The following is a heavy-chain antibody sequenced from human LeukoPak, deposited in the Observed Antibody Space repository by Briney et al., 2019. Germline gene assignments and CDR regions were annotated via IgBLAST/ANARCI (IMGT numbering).Heavy chain of an antibody. V-gene: IGHV3-74*01. J-gene: IGHJ6*03. CDR3: ARGMLSSAGYHWYYYMDV. CDR1: GFTSGNYW. CDR2: IADDGSDT. D-gene: IGHD3-3*01. Sequence: PGGSPRLSCVASGFTSGNYWMHWVRQAPGKGPEWVSRIADDGSDTHYAVSVKGRFTISRDNAKNTLYLQMNSLRGEDTAVYYSARGMLSSAGYHWYYYMDVWGKGAMVTVSS.